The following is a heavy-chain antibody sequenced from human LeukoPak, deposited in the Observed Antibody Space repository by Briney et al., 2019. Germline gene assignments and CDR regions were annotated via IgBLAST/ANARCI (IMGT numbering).Heavy chain of an antibody. CDR3: ARQVGPLDY. CDR2: IYTSGST. Sequence: PSETLSLTCTVSGGSSSSYYWSWIRQPPGKGLEWIGYIYTSGSTNYNPSLKSRVTISVHTSKNQFSLKLSSVTAADTAVYYCARQVGPLDYWGQGTLVTVSS. J-gene: IGHJ4*02. V-gene: IGHV4-4*09. CDR1: GGSSSSYY. D-gene: IGHD1-26*01.